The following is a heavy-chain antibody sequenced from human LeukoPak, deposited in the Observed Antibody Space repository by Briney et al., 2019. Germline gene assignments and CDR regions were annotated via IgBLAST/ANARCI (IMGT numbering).Heavy chain of an antibody. CDR2: IYYSGST. CDR1: GGSISNYY. J-gene: IGHJ4*02. D-gene: IGHD3-22*01. CDR3: ARYVTRYYYDSSGYGLDY. Sequence: PSETPSLTCTVSGGSISNYYWSWIRQSPGKGLEWIGYIYYSGSTNYNPSLKSRVTISVDTSKNQFSLKLSSVTAADTAVYYCARYVTRYYYDSSGYGLDYWGQGTLVTVSS. V-gene: IGHV4-59*01.